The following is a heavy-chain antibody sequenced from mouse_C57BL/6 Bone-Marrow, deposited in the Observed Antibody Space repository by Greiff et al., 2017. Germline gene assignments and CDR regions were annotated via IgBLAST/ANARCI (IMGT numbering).Heavy chain of an antibody. J-gene: IGHJ3*01. Sequence: EVKLVESGGDLVKPGGSLKLSCAAPGITFRSYGLSWFRRTPDRRLEWVATISSGGSYTYYPDSVKGRFTISRTDAKNTLYLQMRSLKSEETAMYYCARQTYRFAYWGQGTLGTVSA. CDR1: GITFRSYG. CDR3: ARQTYRFAY. CDR2: ISSGGSYT. V-gene: IGHV5-6*01. D-gene: IGHD5-1*01.